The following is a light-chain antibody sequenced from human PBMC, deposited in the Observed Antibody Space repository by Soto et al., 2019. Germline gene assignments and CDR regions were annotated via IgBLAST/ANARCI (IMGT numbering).Light chain of an antibody. J-gene: IGKJ2*01. V-gene: IGKV1-5*01. CDR1: QSISFS. CDR3: QHCFMLRRPLGYGLLLYT. Sequence: IQMTRSPSTMSEFVGDRVTITCRASQSISFSFAWCQQIVGKAPKLLIYAASSSQRGVPSRFSGSGSGTEFTLPISSLQPDDFEAYYCQHCFMLRRPLGYGLLLYT. CDR2: AAS.